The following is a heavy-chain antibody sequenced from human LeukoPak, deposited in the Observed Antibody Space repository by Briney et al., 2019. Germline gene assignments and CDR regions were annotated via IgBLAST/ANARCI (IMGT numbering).Heavy chain of an antibody. Sequence: ASVQVSCKASGYTFTDYYIHWVRQAPGQGLEWMGWMNPNSGNTGYAQKFQGRVTITRNTSITTAYMELSGLTSEDTAVYYCGSYSGYAQWGQGTLVTVSS. D-gene: IGHD5-12*01. CDR1: GYTFTDYY. CDR2: MNPNSGNT. V-gene: IGHV1-8*03. CDR3: GSYSGYAQ. J-gene: IGHJ4*02.